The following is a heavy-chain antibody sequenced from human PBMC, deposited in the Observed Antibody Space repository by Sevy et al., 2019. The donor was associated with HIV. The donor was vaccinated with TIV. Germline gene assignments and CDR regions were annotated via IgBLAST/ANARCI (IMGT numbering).Heavy chain of an antibody. D-gene: IGHD3-22*01. CDR2: IKQDRNEK. CDR3: ASNTYHYDSNTYYPVY. J-gene: IGHJ4*02. V-gene: IGHV3-7*01. Sequence: GGYLILSCVASGFNLSPYWMTWVRQAPGKGLEWVANIKQDRNEKYYVDSVKGRFTDSRDNAKNALYLQMYSLEVEDTAVYFCASNTYHYDSNTYYPVYWGQGTRVTVSS. CDR1: GFNLSPYW.